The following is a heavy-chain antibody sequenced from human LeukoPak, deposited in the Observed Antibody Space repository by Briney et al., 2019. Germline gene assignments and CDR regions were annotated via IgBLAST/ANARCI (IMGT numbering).Heavy chain of an antibody. CDR3: ARSVFEYYYDSSGYYYKAGYFQH. V-gene: IGHV1-2*02. Sequence: ASVKVSCKASGYTFTGYYVHWVRQAPGQGLEWMGWINPNSGGTNYAQKFQGRVTMTRDTSISTAYMELSRLRSDDTAVYYCARSVFEYYYDSSGYYYKAGYFQHWGQGTLVTVSS. D-gene: IGHD3-22*01. J-gene: IGHJ1*01. CDR1: GYTFTGYY. CDR2: INPNSGGT.